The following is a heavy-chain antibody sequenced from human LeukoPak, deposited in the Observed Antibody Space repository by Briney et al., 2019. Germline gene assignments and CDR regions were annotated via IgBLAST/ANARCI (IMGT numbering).Heavy chain of an antibody. V-gene: IGHV4-59*01. CDR3: ARDYAFDV. J-gene: IGHJ3*01. CDR1: GDSISSYY. Sequence: PSETLSLSCTVSGDSISSYYWSWIRQPPGKGLEWIGYIYYIGSTNYNPSLKSRVTISVDTSKNQFSLKLSSVTAADTAVYYCARDYAFDVWGQGTMVTVSS. CDR2: IYYIGST.